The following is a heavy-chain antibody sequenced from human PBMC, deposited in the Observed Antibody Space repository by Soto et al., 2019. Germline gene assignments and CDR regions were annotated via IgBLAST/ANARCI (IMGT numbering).Heavy chain of an antibody. CDR3: DTCPGLEWEPFDY. J-gene: IGHJ4*02. CDR1: GYTFTGYA. V-gene: IGHV1-3*01. D-gene: IGHD1-26*01. CDR2: INAGNGNT. Sequence: ASVKVSCKASGYTFTGYAMHWVRQAPGQRLEWMGWINAGNGNTKYSQKFQGRVTITRDTSASTAYMELSSLRSEDTAVYYFDTCPGLEWEPFDYGGQGSLVIVCS.